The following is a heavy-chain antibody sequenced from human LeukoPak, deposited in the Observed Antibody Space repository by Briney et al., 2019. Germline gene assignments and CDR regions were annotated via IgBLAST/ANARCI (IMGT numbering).Heavy chain of an antibody. V-gene: IGHV4-59*12. Sequence: SETLSLTCTVSGGSISSYYWSWIRQPPGKGLEWIGYIYYSGSTNYNPSLKSRVTISVDTSKNQFSLKLRSVTAADTAVYYCAREGMVREIVTQDDASDIWGQGTMVTVSS. CDR2: IYYSGST. J-gene: IGHJ3*02. CDR1: GGSISSYY. CDR3: AREGMVREIVTQDDASDI. D-gene: IGHD3-10*01.